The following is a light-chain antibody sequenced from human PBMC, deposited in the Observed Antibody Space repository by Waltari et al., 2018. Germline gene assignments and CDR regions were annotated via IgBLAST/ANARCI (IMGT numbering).Light chain of an antibody. V-gene: IGLV2-14*01. CDR2: EVI. J-gene: IGLJ3*02. Sequence: QSALTQPASVSGSPGQSITISCTGTTSDIGGYDYVSWYQQHPGKAPKLMIYEVINRPSGVSNRVSGSKSGNTASLTISGLQAEDEADYYCTSFTTTTTLGRVFGGGTKLTVL. CDR3: TSFTTTTTLGRV. CDR1: TSDIGGYDY.